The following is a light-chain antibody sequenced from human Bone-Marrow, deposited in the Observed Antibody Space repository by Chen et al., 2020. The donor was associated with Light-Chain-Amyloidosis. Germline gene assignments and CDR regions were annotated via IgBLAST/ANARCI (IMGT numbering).Light chain of an antibody. V-gene: IGKV1-33*01. CDR1: QDIKND. Sequence: DIQMTQSPSSLSASVGDRVTIPCQASQDIKNDLNWYQQKPGKAPKLLIFGASNLETGVPSRFSGSGSGTDFTFTSRNLQPEDIATYFCQQFHDLPFTFGPGTKVDIK. J-gene: IGKJ3*01. CDR3: QQFHDLPFT. CDR2: GAS.